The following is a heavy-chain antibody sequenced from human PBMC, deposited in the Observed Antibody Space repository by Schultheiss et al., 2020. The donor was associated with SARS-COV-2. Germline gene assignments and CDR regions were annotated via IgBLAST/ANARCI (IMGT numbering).Heavy chain of an antibody. CDR2: IHWDDDK. D-gene: IGHD1-1*01. J-gene: IGHJ4*02. Sequence: SGPTLVKPTQTLTLTCTFSGFSLNTSGVDVGWIRQPPGKALEWLALIHWDDDKRYTPSLETRLTITKDASRNQVVLTMTNMDPVDTATYFCAHRNSGGYFDQWGQGTRVTVSS. CDR1: GFSLNTSGVD. V-gene: IGHV2-5*02. CDR3: AHRNSGGYFDQ.